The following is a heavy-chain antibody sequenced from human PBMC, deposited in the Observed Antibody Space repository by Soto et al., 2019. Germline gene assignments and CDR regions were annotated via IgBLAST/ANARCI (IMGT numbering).Heavy chain of an antibody. CDR2: IIPIFGTA. CDR1: GGTFSSYA. Sequence: QVQLVQSGAEVKKPGSSVKVSCKASGGTFSSYAISWVRQAPGQGLEWMGGIIPIFGTANYAQKFQDRVTITADESTSTAYMELSSLRPEDTAVYYCARADTAMVTHFFYYGMDVWGQGTTVTVSS. CDR3: ARADTAMVTHFFYYGMDV. V-gene: IGHV1-69*12. J-gene: IGHJ6*02. D-gene: IGHD5-18*01.